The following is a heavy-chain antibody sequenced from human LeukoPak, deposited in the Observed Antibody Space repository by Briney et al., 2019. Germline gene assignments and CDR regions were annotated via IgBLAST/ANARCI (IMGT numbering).Heavy chain of an antibody. J-gene: IGHJ4*02. Sequence: SETLSLTCTVSSGSISGYYWSWIRQPPGKGREWIAYIYYSETTNYNPSLNSRVTISLDTSKRQFSRKLSSLTAAYTAVYYCARHVLTAGAIEWGQGTLVTVSS. CDR2: IYYSETT. D-gene: IGHD1-26*01. CDR1: SGSISGYY. CDR3: ARHVLTAGAIE. V-gene: IGHV4-59*08.